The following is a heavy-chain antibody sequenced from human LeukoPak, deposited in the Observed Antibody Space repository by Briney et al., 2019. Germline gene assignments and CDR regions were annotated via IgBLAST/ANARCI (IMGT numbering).Heavy chain of an antibody. J-gene: IGHJ4*02. CDR1: GFTFSSYS. CDR3: ARDYVDIVVVVAATPNFDY. Sequence: GGSLRLSCAASGFTFSSYSMNWVRQAPGKGLEWVSSISIISSYIYYANSVKGRFTLSSDNAKNPLYLQMNSLRAEDTAVYYCARDYVDIVVVVAATPNFDYWGQGTLVTVSS. V-gene: IGHV3-21*01. CDR2: ISIISSYI. D-gene: IGHD2-15*01.